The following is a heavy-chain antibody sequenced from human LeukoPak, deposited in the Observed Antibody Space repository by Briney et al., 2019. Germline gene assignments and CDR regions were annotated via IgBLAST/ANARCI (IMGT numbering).Heavy chain of an antibody. J-gene: IGHJ4*02. CDR1: GFTFSNYW. V-gene: IGHV3-74*01. Sequence: GGSLRLSCAASGFTFSNYWMHWVRQAPGKGLVWVSRVKSDGRTISYSDSVKGRFTISRDNAKNTLYLQMTSLRAEDTAVYYCVRDLGYDDFWGQGTLVTVSS. CDR2: VKSDGRTI. D-gene: IGHD2-2*01. CDR3: VRDLGYDDF.